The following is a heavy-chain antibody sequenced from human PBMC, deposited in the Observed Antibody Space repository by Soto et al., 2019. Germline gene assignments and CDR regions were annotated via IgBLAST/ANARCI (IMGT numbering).Heavy chain of an antibody. J-gene: IGHJ6*03. CDR2: INHSGST. CDR3: ARASRYCTNGVCYRDGRRDYYYYMDV. D-gene: IGHD2-8*01. Sequence: NPSETLSLTCAVYGGSFSGYYWSWIRQPPGKGLEWIGEINHSGSTNYNPSLKSRVTISVDTSKNQFSLKLSSVTAADTAVYYCARASRYCTNGVCYRDGRRDYYYYMDVWGKGTTVTVSS. CDR1: GGSFSGYY. V-gene: IGHV4-34*01.